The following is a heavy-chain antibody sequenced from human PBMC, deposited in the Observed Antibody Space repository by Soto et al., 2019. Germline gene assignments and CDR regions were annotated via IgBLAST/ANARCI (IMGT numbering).Heavy chain of an antibody. D-gene: IGHD2-2*01. J-gene: IGHJ3*02. CDR2: ISWNSGGI. V-gene: IGHV3-9*01. CDR3: AKAGYCSSTNCYFAFDI. Sequence: GGSLRLSCAASGFTFNDSAMHWVRQAPGKGLEWVSGISWNSGGIAYADSVEGRFTISRDNAKNSLYLQMNSLRAEDTAFYYCAKAGYCSSTNCYFAFDIWGQGTMVTVSS. CDR1: GFTFNDSA.